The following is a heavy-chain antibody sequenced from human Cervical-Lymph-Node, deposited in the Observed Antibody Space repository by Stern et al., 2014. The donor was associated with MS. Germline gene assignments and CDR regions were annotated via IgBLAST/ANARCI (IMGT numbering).Heavy chain of an antibody. CDR3: ARHSIKGYNCFDP. CDR2: ISAYNVNT. D-gene: IGHD1-14*01. V-gene: IGHV1-18*01. Sequence: VQLVQSGAELKKPGASVKVSCKASGFALTSAGISWVRQAPGQGLEWMGWISAYNVNTNYAQRFQDRVNITTDTSTSTAYMELRGLRSDDPAVYYCARHSIKGYNCFDPWGQGTLVTVSS. CDR1: GFALTSAG. J-gene: IGHJ5*02.